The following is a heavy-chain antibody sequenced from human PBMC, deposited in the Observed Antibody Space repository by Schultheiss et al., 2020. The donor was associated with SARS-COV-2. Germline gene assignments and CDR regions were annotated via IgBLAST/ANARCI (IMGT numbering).Heavy chain of an antibody. V-gene: IGHV4-59*12. J-gene: IGHJ6*03. Sequence: SETLSLTCTVSGASLSSYYWSWIRQTPGKGLEWIGRISDSGSTDYNPSLKSRVTISVDTSKNQFSLKLSSVTAADTAVYYCARARCSSTSCYFIGYYMDVWGKGTTVTVSS. D-gene: IGHD2-2*01. CDR1: GASLSSYY. CDR2: ISDSGST. CDR3: ARARCSSTSCYFIGYYMDV.